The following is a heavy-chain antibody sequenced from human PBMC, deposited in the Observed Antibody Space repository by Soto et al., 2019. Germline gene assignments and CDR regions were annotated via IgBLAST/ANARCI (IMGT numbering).Heavy chain of an antibody. CDR2: IRSKANSYAT. V-gene: IGHV3-73*02. Sequence: EVQLVESGGGLVQPGGSLKLSCAASGFTFSGSAMHWVRQASGKGLEWVGRIRSKANSYATAYAASVKGRFTISRDDTKNTAYLQMNSLKTENTAVYYGTRNGYYDSSDYWGQGTLVTVSS. J-gene: IGHJ4*02. CDR3: TRNGYYDSSDY. D-gene: IGHD3-22*01. CDR1: GFTFSGSA.